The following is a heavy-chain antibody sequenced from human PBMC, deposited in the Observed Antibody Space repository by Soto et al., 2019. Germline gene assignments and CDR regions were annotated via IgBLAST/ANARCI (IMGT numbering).Heavy chain of an antibody. Sequence: SETLSLTCAVYGGSFSGYYWIWIRQPPGKGLEWIGEINHSGSTNYNPSLKSRVTISVDTSKNQFSLKLSSVTAEDTAVYYCARLNTKLELDYWGQGTLVTVSS. V-gene: IGHV4-34*01. CDR1: GGSFSGYY. CDR3: ARLNTKLELDY. CDR2: INHSGST. D-gene: IGHD1-1*01. J-gene: IGHJ4*02.